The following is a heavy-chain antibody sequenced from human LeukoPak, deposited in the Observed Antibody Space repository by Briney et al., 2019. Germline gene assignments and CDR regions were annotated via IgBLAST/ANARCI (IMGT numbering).Heavy chain of an antibody. D-gene: IGHD2-2*01. J-gene: IGHJ4*02. CDR2: VSGKSRAI. Sequence: GGSLRLSCAASGFTFSDYGINWVRQAPGKGLEWLSFVSGKSRAIYYADSVKGRFTISRDNAKNSLYLQMNSLRAEDTAVYYCARPPGRYCSSTSCYGDSSEDYWGQGTLVTVSS. V-gene: IGHV3-48*04. CDR1: GFTFSDYG. CDR3: ARPPGRYCSSTSCYGDSSEDY.